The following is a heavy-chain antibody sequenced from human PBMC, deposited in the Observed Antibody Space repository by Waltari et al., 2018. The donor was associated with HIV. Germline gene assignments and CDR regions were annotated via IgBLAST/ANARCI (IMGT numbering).Heavy chain of an antibody. J-gene: IGHJ4*02. Sequence: QVQLQESGPGLVKPSETLSLMCTVSGGAIGTNFWSWIRQPPGKGLEWIGYVFYSGTTSYNPALKSRVTISVDTSKNQFSLNLRSVTAADTAVYYCASSRAAAGLDSWGQGTQVTVSS. CDR3: ASSRAAAGLDS. V-gene: IGHV4-59*01. CDR2: VFYSGTT. CDR1: GGAIGTNF. D-gene: IGHD6-13*01.